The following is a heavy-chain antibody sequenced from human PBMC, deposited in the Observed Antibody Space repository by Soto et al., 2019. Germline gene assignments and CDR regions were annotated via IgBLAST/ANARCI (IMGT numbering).Heavy chain of an antibody. CDR3: ARDQKTTVVTSDAFYI. J-gene: IGHJ3*02. Sequence: QVQLVESGGGLVKPGGSLRLSCAASGFAFSDYYMSWIRQAPGKGLEWVSYISSSGSTIYYADSVKGRFTISRDNAKNSLYLQMNSLRAEDTAVYYCARDQKTTVVTSDAFYIWGQGTMVTVSS. V-gene: IGHV3-11*01. CDR1: GFAFSDYY. CDR2: ISSSGSTI. D-gene: IGHD4-17*01.